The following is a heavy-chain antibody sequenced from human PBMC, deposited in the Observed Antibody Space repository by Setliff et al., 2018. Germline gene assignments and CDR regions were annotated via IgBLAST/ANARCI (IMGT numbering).Heavy chain of an antibody. CDR3: ARLYIVVVVAATPAWFDP. CDR1: GYSISSGYY. Sequence: SETLSLTCTVSGYSISSGYYWGWIRQPPGKGLEWIGSIYHSGSTYYNPSLKSRVTISVDTSKNQSSLKLSSVTAADTAVYYCARLYIVVVVAATPAWFDPWGQGTLVTVSS. J-gene: IGHJ5*02. V-gene: IGHV4-38-2*02. D-gene: IGHD2-15*01. CDR2: IYHSGST.